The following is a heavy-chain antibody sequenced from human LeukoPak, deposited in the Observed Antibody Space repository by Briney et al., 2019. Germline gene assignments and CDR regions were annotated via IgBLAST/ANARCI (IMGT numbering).Heavy chain of an antibody. CDR1: GGSISSSSYY. Sequence: SETLSLTCTVSGGSISSSSYYWGWIRQPPGKGLEWIGYIYHSGTTYYNPSLKSRVTISVDTSKNQFSLKLTSVTAADTAVYYCARAPLHCSSTSCYYYYGMDVWGQGTTVIVSS. D-gene: IGHD2-2*01. J-gene: IGHJ6*02. CDR3: ARAPLHCSSTSCYYYYGMDV. CDR2: IYHSGTT. V-gene: IGHV4-61*05.